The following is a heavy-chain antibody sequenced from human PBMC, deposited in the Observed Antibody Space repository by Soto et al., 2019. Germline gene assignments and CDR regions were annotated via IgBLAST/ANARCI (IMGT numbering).Heavy chain of an antibody. CDR1: GGSISSSSYY. V-gene: IGHV4-39*01. CDR3: ADETIAAAGYFDY. CDR2: IYYSGST. Sequence: QLQLQESGPGLVKPSETLSLTCTVSGGSISSSSYYWGWIRQPPGKGLEWIGSIYYSGSTYYNPSLKSRVTISVATSKTQFSLKLSSVTASDTAVYYCADETIAAAGYFDYWGQGTLVTVSS. J-gene: IGHJ4*02. D-gene: IGHD6-13*01.